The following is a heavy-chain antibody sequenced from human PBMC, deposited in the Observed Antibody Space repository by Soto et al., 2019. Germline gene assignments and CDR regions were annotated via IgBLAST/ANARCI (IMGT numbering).Heavy chain of an antibody. J-gene: IGHJ4*02. V-gene: IGHV2-5*02. CDR1: GFSLSTSGVG. Sequence: SGPTLVNPTQTLTLTCTFSGFSLSTSGVGVGWIRQAPGKALEWLGIIYWDDDKRYNPYLKSRLTISKDTSKNHVVLTMTNMDPVDTATYFCAHSPRPPGYDTSHFDYWGQGTQVTVSS. D-gene: IGHD2-2*01. CDR2: IYWDDDK. CDR3: AHSPRPPGYDTSHFDY.